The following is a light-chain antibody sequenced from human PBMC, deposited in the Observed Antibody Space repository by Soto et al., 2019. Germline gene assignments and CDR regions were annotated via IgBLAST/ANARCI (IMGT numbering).Light chain of an antibody. J-gene: IGLJ2*01. CDR1: SSNFGAGYD. V-gene: IGLV1-40*01. CDR3: QSYDSSLSGVV. CDR2: GHN. Sequence: QSVLTQPPSVSAAPGQRVTFSCTGSSSNFGAGYDVQWYQQLPGTAPKLLVYGHNNRPSGVPDRFSGAKSGTSASLAITGLQAEDEADDYCQSYDSSLSGVVFGGGTKLTVL.